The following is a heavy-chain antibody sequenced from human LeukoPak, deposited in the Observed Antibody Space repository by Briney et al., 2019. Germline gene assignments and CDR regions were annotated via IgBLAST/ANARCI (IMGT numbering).Heavy chain of an antibody. V-gene: IGHV1-18*01. CDR1: GYTFTSYG. J-gene: IGHJ4*02. CDR2: ISAYNGNT. D-gene: IGHD4-17*01. CDR3: ARRGSVDYGDSHFDY. Sequence: ASVKVSCKASGYTFTSYGISWVRQAPGQGLEWMGWISAYNGNTNYAQKLQGRVTMTTDTSTSTPYMELRSLRSDDTAVYYCARRGSVDYGDSHFDYWGQGTLVTVSS.